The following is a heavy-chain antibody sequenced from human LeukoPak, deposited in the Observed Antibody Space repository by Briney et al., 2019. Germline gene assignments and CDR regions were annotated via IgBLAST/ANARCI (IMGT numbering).Heavy chain of an antibody. V-gene: IGHV4-39*01. CDR2: IYYSGST. CDR3: ARVVAVADKNY. J-gene: IGHJ4*02. CDR1: GGSISSSSYY. D-gene: IGHD6-19*01. Sequence: SETLSLTCTVSGGSISSSSYYWGWIRQPPGKGLEWIGSIYYSGSTYYNPSLKSRVTISVDTSKNQSSLKLSSGTAADTAVYYCARVVAVADKNYWGQGTLVTVSS.